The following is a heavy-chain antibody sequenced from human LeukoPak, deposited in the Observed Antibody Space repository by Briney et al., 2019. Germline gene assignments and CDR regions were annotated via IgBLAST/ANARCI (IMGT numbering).Heavy chain of an antibody. CDR2: IYTSGSP. V-gene: IGHV4-61*02. Sequence: SQTLSLTCAVSGGSISSGGYYWSWIRQPAGKGLEWIGRIYTSGSPNYKSSLKSRVTISRDTSKNQFSLKLSSVTAADTAVYYCARAIPGPGYSCGSTGAFDYWGRGTLVTVSS. J-gene: IGHJ4*02. D-gene: IGHD5-18*01. CDR3: ARAIPGPGYSCGSTGAFDY. CDR1: GGSISSGGYY.